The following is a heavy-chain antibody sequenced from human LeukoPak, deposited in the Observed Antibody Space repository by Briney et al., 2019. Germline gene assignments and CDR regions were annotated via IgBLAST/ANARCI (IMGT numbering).Heavy chain of an antibody. CDR2: IYYSGST. CDR1: GGSISSSSYY. Sequence: SQTLSLTCTVSGGSISSSSYYSGWIRHPPGKGLEWIGSIYYSGSTYYNPFLKSRVTISVDTSYNQFSLKLSSVTAADTAVYYCARHPRSVGATDWGQGTLVTVAS. J-gene: IGHJ4*02. CDR3: ARHPRSVGATD. D-gene: IGHD1-26*01. V-gene: IGHV4-39*01.